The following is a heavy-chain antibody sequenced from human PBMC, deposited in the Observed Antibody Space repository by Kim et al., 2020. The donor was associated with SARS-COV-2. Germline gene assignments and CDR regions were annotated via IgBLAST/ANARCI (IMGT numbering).Heavy chain of an antibody. CDR1: GYTFTSYD. CDR2: MNPNSGNT. D-gene: IGHD3-9*01. V-gene: IGHV1-8*01. J-gene: IGHJ6*02. CDR3: ARGLTYYDILTGYYSYYYYYYGMDV. Sequence: ASVKVSCKASGYTFTSYDINWVRQATGQGLEWMGWMNPNSGNTGYAQKFQGRVTMTRNTSISTAYMELSSLRSEDTAVYYCARGLTYYDILTGYYSYYYYYYGMDVWGQGTTVTVSS.